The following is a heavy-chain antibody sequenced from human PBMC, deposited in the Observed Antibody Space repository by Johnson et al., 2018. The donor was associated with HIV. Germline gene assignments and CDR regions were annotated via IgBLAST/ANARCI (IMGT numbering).Heavy chain of an antibody. J-gene: IGHJ3*02. Sequence: VQLVESGGGLVQPGGSLRLSCAASGFTFSSYWMSWVRQAPGKGLEWVANIKQDGSEKYYVDSVKGRFTISRDNAKNSLYLQMNSLRAEDTAVYYCARDQNFWSGSDAFDIWGQGTMVTVSS. V-gene: IGHV3-7*01. CDR3: ARDQNFWSGSDAFDI. D-gene: IGHD3-3*01. CDR1: GFTFSSYW. CDR2: IKQDGSEK.